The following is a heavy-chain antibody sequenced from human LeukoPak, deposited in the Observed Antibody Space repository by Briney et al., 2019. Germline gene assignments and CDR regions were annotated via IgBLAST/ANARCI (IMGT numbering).Heavy chain of an antibody. CDR3: ARDPSYYDFWSGYPLDAFDI. J-gene: IGHJ3*02. CDR1: GGSISSYY. V-gene: IGHV4-4*07. D-gene: IGHD3-3*01. Sequence: SETLSLTCTVSGGSISSYYWSWMRQPAGKGLEGIGRIYTSGSTNYNPSLKSRVTMSVDTSKNQFSLKLSSVTAADTAVYYCARDPSYYDFWSGYPLDAFDIWGQGTMVTVSS. CDR2: IYTSGST.